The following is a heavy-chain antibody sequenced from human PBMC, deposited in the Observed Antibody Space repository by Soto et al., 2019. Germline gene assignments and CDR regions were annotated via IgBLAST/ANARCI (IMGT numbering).Heavy chain of an antibody. J-gene: IGHJ6*02. V-gene: IGHV1-18*01. CDR1: GYTSSSYG. CDR3: ATKDDHKDDQPYYYGMDV. D-gene: IGHD3-16*01. Sequence: ASVKVSCKALGYTSSSYGINWVRQAPGQGLEWMGWISVFNGDTKYAQKFQGRVAITKDPGTSTAHMELRSLKSDDAAVYFCATKDDHKDDQPYYYGMDVWGQGTTVTVSS. CDR2: ISVFNGDT.